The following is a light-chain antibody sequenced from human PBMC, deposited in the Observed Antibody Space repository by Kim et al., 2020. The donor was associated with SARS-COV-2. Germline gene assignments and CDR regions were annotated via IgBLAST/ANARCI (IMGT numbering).Light chain of an antibody. V-gene: IGKV1-39*01. Sequence: DIQMTQSPSSLSASVGDRVTITCRASQSISRYLNWYQQKPGKAPKLLIYGAYSLQSGVPSRFSGSGSGTDFTPTISSLQPEDFATYYCQESYSTPTWTFGQGTKVDIK. J-gene: IGKJ1*01. CDR2: GAY. CDR3: QESYSTPTWT. CDR1: QSISRY.